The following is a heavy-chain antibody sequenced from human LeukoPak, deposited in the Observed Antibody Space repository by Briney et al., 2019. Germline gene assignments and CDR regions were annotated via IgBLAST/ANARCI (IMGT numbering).Heavy chain of an antibody. J-gene: IGHJ4*02. CDR1: GFTFSDHF. D-gene: IGHD1-26*01. Sequence: GGSLRLSCAASGFTFSDHFLDWVRQAPGKGLEWVGRTRNKANSHITEYAASVKGRFTVSRDDSKNSLYLQMSSLKTDDTAMYYCASIRGTFGYWGQGTLVTVSS. CDR3: ASIRGTFGY. CDR2: TRNKANSHIT. V-gene: IGHV3-72*01.